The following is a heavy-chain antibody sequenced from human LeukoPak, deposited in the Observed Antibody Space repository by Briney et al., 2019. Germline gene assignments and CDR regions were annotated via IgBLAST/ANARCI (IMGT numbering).Heavy chain of an antibody. V-gene: IGHV1-2*02. CDR3: ARDGKSGGPTLFYMDV. Sequence: GASVKVSCKAFGYTFTDYYMHWVRQAPGQGLEWMGWINPNTGDTNYAQKFQGRVTMTRDTSISTVHMELNRLRSDDAAMYYCARDGKSGGPTLFYMDVWGKGTTVTVSS. J-gene: IGHJ6*03. D-gene: IGHD1-26*01. CDR1: GYTFTDYY. CDR2: INPNTGDT.